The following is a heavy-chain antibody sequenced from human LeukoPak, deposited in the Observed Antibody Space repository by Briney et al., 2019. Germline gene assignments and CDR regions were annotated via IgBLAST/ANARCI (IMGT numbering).Heavy chain of an antibody. CDR3: ARADGYFGGFDY. CDR1: GFTFSSYA. V-gene: IGHV3-23*01. J-gene: IGHJ4*02. D-gene: IGHD5-24*01. CDR2: ISGSGGST. Sequence: GGSLRLSCAASGFTFSSYAMSWVRQAPGKGLEWVSAISGSGGSTYYADSVKGRFTISRDNSKSTLYLQMNSLRAEDTAVYYCARADGYFGGFDYWGQGTLVTVSS.